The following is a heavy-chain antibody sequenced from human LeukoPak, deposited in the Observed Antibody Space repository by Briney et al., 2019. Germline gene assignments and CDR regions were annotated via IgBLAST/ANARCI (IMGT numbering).Heavy chain of an antibody. CDR1: GGSISSSSYY. D-gene: IGHD2-2*01. J-gene: IGHJ4*02. CDR2: IYYSGST. CDR3: ARVRRGIVVVPARGFDY. V-gene: IGHV4-39*07. Sequence: SETLSLTCTVSGGSISSSSYYWGWIRQPPGKGLEWIGSIYYSGSTYYNPSLKSRVTISVDTSKNQFSLKLSSVTAADTAVYYCARVRRGIVVVPARGFDYWGQGTLVTVSS.